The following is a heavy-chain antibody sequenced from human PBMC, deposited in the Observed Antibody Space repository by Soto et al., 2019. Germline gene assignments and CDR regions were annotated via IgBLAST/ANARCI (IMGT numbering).Heavy chain of an antibody. CDR2: IYYSGST. CDR1: GGSISSGGYY. J-gene: IGHJ3*02. Sequence: PSETLSHTCTVSGGSISSGGYYWSWIRQHPGKGLEWIGYIYYSGSTYYNPSLKSRVTISVDTSKNQFSLKLSSVTAADTAVYYCAREEIEAARPDHDAFDIWGQGTMVTVSS. D-gene: IGHD6-6*01. V-gene: IGHV4-31*03. CDR3: AREEIEAARPDHDAFDI.